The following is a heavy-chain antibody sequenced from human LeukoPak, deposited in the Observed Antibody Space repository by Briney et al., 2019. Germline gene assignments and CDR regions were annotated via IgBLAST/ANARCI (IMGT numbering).Heavy chain of an antibody. J-gene: IGHJ6*02. V-gene: IGHV3-7*04. CDR2: IKQDGSEK. CDR1: GFSFSPYW. CDR3: ARELGSLYGMDV. Sequence: GGSLRLSCAASGFSFSPYWMSWVRQAPGKGLEWVANIKQDGSEKYYVDSVKGRFTISRDNAKNSLYLQMNSLRAEDTAVYYCARELGSLYGMDVWGQGTTVTVSS. D-gene: IGHD2-15*01.